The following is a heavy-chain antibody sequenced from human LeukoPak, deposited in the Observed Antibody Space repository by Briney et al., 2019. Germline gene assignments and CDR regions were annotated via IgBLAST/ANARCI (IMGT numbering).Heavy chain of an antibody. Sequence: GGSLRLSCAASGFSFSGYGMHWIRQAPGKGLKWVAIVSYDGSNKYYADSVKGRFTVSRDNSKNTLYLQMNSLRVEDTAVYYCAKDGNYYDSPSFDYWGQGTRVTVSS. CDR2: VSYDGSNK. CDR1: GFSFSGYG. CDR3: AKDGNYYDSPSFDY. J-gene: IGHJ4*02. D-gene: IGHD3-22*01. V-gene: IGHV3-30*18.